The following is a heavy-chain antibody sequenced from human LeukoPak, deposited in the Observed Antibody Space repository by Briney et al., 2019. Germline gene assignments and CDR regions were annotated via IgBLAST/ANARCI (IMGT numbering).Heavy chain of an antibody. Sequence: PSETLSLTCTVSGVSITTYYWSWIRQPPGKGLEWIGFIYYSGNTNYNPSLKSRVTISVDTSKNQFSLKLSSVTAADTAVYYCARAYTSWSFDYWGQGTLITVSS. V-gene: IGHV4-59*01. CDR1: GVSITTYY. CDR3: ARAYTSWSFDY. D-gene: IGHD2-2*02. CDR2: IYYSGNT. J-gene: IGHJ4*02.